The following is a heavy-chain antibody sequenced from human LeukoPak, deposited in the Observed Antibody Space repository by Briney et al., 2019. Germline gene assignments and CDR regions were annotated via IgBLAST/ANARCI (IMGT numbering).Heavy chain of an antibody. CDR1: GFTFSSYE. D-gene: IGHD3-10*02. Sequence: HPGGSLRLSXAASGFTFSSYETNGVPQAPGKGLEWGSYISSSGSTIYYADSVKGRFTISRDNDRNSLDLQMNSLRAEDTAVYYCARAYVDAFDIWGQGTMVTVSS. CDR3: ARAYVDAFDI. CDR2: ISSSGSTI. V-gene: IGHV3-48*03. J-gene: IGHJ3*02.